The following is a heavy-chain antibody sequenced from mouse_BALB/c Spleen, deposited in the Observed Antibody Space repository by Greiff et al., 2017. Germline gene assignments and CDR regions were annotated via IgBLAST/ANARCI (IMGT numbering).Heavy chain of an antibody. CDR1: GYTFTSYW. CDR3: ARRDYRYDGYYFDY. J-gene: IGHJ2*01. V-gene: IGHV1S81*02. CDR2: INPSNGRT. D-gene: IGHD2-14*01. Sequence: QVQLQQPGAELVKPGASVKLSCKASGYTFTSYWMHWVKQRPGQGLEWIGEINPSNGRTNYNEKFKSKATLTVDKSSSTAYMQLSSLTSEDSAVYYCARRDYRYDGYYFDYWGQGTTLTVSS.